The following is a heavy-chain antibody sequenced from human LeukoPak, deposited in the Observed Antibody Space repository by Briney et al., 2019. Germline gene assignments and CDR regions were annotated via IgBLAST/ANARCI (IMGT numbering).Heavy chain of an antibody. Sequence: GRSLRLSCAASGFTFSSYGMHWVRQAPGKGLEWVAVISYDGSNKYYADSVKGRFTISRDNSKNTLYLQMNSLRAEDTAVYYCARDGLIAVAAYLYGMDVWGQGATVTVSS. CDR3: ARDGLIAVAAYLYGMDV. J-gene: IGHJ6*02. D-gene: IGHD6-19*01. CDR1: GFTFSSYG. V-gene: IGHV3-30*19. CDR2: ISYDGSNK.